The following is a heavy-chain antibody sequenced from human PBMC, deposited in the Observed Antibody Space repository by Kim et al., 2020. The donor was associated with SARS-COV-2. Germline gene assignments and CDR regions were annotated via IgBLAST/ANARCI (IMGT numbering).Heavy chain of an antibody. V-gene: IGHV3-23*01. J-gene: IGHJ4*02. CDR3: TPNSYGDASDH. Sequence: GGSLRLSCVASDFAAFSLYAITWVRQAPGKGLEWVSGTSDNGDREHHADFVKGWFSITRDNTKSMVYLLLSSLRAEDTAIYYCTPNSYGDASDHWGQGTQVTVSS. CDR1: DFAAFSLYA. D-gene: IGHD4-17*01. CDR2: TSDNGDRE.